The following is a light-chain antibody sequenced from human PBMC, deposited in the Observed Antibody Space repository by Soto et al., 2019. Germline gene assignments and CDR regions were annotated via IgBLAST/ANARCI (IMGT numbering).Light chain of an antibody. CDR1: SSDVGGYNY. J-gene: IGLJ1*01. CDR3: SSYTSTSTYV. CDR2: HVS. V-gene: IGLV2-14*01. Sequence: QSVLTQPASVSGSPGQSITISCTGTSSDVGGYNYVSWYQQYPGKAPKLMIYHVSNRPSGVSNRFSGSKSGNSASLTISGLQAEDEADYYCSSYTSTSTYVFGAGTKVTGL.